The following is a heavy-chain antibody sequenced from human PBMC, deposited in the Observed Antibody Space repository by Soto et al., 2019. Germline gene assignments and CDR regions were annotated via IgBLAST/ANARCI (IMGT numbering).Heavy chain of an antibody. J-gene: IGHJ4*02. D-gene: IGHD5-12*01. Sequence: SETLSLTCTFAGDSLTSSYWGWIRPSPEKGLEWIAYIYHTGTTNYNPSLKSRVSMSIDTSKNQFSLSLTSLTTADTAIYFCARGGNRYSSTSSGVGGFDYWGRGNLVTVSS. CDR3: ARGGNRYSSTSSGVGGFDY. CDR2: IYHTGTT. CDR1: GDSLTSSY. V-gene: IGHV4-59*01.